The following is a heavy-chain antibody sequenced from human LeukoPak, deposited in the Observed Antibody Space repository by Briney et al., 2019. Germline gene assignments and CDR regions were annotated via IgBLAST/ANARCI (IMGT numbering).Heavy chain of an antibody. CDR2: IYHSGST. Sequence: SETLSLTCAVSGGSISSSNWWSWVRQPPGKGLEWIGEIYHSGSTNYNPSLKSRVTISVDKSKSQFSLKLSSVTAADTAVYYCVRVGGDYELLYYFDYWGQGTLVTVSS. V-gene: IGHV4-4*02. CDR1: GGSISSSNW. J-gene: IGHJ4*02. D-gene: IGHD2-21*02. CDR3: VRVGGDYELLYYFDY.